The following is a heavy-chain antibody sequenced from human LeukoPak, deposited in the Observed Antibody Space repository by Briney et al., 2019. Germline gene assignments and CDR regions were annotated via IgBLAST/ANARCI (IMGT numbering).Heavy chain of an antibody. V-gene: IGHV1-24*01. Sequence: ASVKVSCKVSGYTLTELSMHWVRQAPGKGLEWMGGFDPEDGETIYAQKFQGRVTMTEDTSTDTAYMELSSLRSEDTAVYYCATYFLGKQLVGGLDYWGQGTLVTVSS. CDR3: ATYFLGKQLVGGLDY. D-gene: IGHD6-6*01. J-gene: IGHJ4*02. CDR1: GYTLTELS. CDR2: FDPEDGET.